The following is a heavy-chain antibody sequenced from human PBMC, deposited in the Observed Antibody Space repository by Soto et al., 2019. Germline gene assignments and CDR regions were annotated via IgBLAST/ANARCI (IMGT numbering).Heavy chain of an antibody. D-gene: IGHD4-17*01. CDR3: VACDYADYARY. CDR1: GSAISSGYY. V-gene: IGHV4-38-2*02. J-gene: IGHJ4*02. CDR2: INHSGST. Sequence: SETLSLTCTVSGSAISSGYYWCWIRQPPRKGLEWIGEINHSGSTNYIPPLKSGLIISVDTSKNEFSLKLSSVTAADTALYYCVACDYADYARYWGPGPLVTVS.